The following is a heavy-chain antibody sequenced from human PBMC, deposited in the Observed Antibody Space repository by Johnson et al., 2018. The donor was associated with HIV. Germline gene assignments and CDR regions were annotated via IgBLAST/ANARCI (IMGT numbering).Heavy chain of an antibody. CDR2: ISYDGSHK. Sequence: QVQLVESGGGVVQPGRSLRLSCAASGFTFRSYAMHWVRQAPGTGLEWVALISYDGSHKFYADSVKGRFTISRDHSKNTLYLQMNSLRAEDTAVYYCAREELEPDVFDIWGQGTMVTVSS. V-gene: IGHV3-30-3*01. J-gene: IGHJ3*02. D-gene: IGHD1-1*01. CDR1: GFTFRSYA. CDR3: AREELEPDVFDI.